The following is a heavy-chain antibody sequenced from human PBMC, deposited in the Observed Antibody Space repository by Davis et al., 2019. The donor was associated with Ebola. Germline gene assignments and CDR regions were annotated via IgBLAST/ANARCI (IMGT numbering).Heavy chain of an antibody. J-gene: IGHJ6*02. V-gene: IGHV3-15*07. CDR3: TTGDSYYYDSSESYYYYYYGMDV. Sequence: GGSLRLSCAASGFTFSNAWMNWVRQAPGKGLEWVGRIKSKTDGGTTDYAAPVKGRFTISRDDSKNTLYLQMNSLKTEDTAVYYCTTGDSYYYDSSESYYYYYYGMDVWGQGTTVTVSS. D-gene: IGHD3-22*01. CDR2: IKSKTDGGTT. CDR1: GFTFSNAW.